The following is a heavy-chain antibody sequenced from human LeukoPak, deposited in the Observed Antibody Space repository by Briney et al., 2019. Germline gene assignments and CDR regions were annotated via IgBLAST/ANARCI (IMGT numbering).Heavy chain of an antibody. Sequence: SQTLSLTCAISGDTVSSNLIAWNCLRQSQSRGLVWLGRTYYRSKWFNGYAVSVRGRINVNLETSTNQLSLQLHSVTPEDTAVYCCARGRYSGFDFWGQGTMVTVSS. CDR1: GDTVSSNLIA. V-gene: IGHV6-1*01. CDR3: ARGRYSGFDF. CDR2: TYYRSKWFN. J-gene: IGHJ3*01. D-gene: IGHD1-14*01.